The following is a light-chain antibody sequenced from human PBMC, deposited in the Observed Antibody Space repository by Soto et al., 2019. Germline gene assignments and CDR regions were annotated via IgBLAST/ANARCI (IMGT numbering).Light chain of an antibody. CDR1: QSVSSSY. CDR2: GAS. J-gene: IGKJ3*01. V-gene: IGKV3-20*01. Sequence: EIVLTQSPGTLSLSPGERATLSCRASQSVSSSYLAWYQQKPGQAPRLLIYGASSRATGIPDRFSGSESGNDFSLTISRLEPEDFAVYYCQQYGSSSFTFGPVTKVDIK. CDR3: QQYGSSSFT.